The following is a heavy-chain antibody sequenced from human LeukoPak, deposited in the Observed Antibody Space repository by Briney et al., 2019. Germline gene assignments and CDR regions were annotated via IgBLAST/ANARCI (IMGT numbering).Heavy chain of an antibody. V-gene: IGHV4-38-2*02. D-gene: IGHD3-10*01. CDR2: IHHSGST. J-gene: IGHJ4*02. CDR1: GYSVTSDYY. CDR3: ARVGLWFGGLKTRFFDY. Sequence: PSETLSLTCTVSGYSVTSDYYWGWIRQPPGKGLEWIGCIHHSGSTYSNPSLESRVTISAGTSKNQFSLNLTSVTAVDTAVYYCARVGLWFGGLKTRFFDYWGQGALVTVSS.